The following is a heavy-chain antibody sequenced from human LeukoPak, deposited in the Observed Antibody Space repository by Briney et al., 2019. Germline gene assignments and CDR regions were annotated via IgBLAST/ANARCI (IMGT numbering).Heavy chain of an antibody. J-gene: IGHJ6*02. Sequence: GGALRLSCAAWGVSFSGDGLNWVGQAAGKGREWGSSISSSSSYIYYADSVKGRFTISRDNAKNSLYLQMNSLRAEDTAVYYCARDLWFGEPLGMDVWGQGTTVTVSS. CDR2: ISSSSSYI. V-gene: IGHV3-21*01. D-gene: IGHD3-10*01. CDR3: ARDLWFGEPLGMDV. CDR1: GVSFSGDG.